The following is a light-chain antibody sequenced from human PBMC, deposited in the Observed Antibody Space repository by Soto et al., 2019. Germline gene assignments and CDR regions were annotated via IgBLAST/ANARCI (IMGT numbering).Light chain of an antibody. CDR1: QSVSSY. Sequence: EIVLTQSPATLSLSPGERATLSCRASQSVSSYLAWYQQKAGQAPRLLIYDASNRATGIPARVSGSGSGTDFTHTISSLEPEDFAVYYCQQRSIWPLTFGGGTKVEIK. J-gene: IGKJ4*01. V-gene: IGKV3-11*01. CDR2: DAS. CDR3: QQRSIWPLT.